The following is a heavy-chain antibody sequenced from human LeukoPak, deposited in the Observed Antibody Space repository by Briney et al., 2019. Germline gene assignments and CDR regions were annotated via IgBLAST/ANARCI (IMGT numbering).Heavy chain of an antibody. J-gene: IGHJ4*02. V-gene: IGHV3-23*01. CDR2: ISGSGGST. Sequence: GGSLRLSCAASGFTFTSYAMSWFRQAPGKGLEWVSVISGSGGSTHYADSVKGRFTISRDNSKNTLYLQMNSLRTEDTAVYYCAKAHIVVPSATMNFDYWGQGTLVTVSS. D-gene: IGHD2-2*01. CDR1: GFTFTSYA. CDR3: AKAHIVVPSATMNFDY.